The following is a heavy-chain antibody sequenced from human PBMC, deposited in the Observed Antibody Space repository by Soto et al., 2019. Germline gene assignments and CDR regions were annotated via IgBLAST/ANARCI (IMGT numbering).Heavy chain of an antibody. CDR3: ASSEAAAGPYYYYYYGMDV. D-gene: IGHD6-13*01. V-gene: IGHV3-48*01. CDR2: ISSSSSTI. J-gene: IGHJ6*02. CDR1: GFTFSSYS. Sequence: PGGSLRLSCAASGFTFSSYSMNWVRQAPGKGLEWVSYISSSSSTIYYADSVKGRFTISRDNAKNSLYLQMNSLRAEDTAVYYCASSEAAAGPYYYYYYGMDVWGQGTTVTVSS.